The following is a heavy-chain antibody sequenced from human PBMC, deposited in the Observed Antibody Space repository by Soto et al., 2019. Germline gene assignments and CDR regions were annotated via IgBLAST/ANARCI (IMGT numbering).Heavy chain of an antibody. D-gene: IGHD6-19*01. CDR1: GYTFTSYY. CDR3: ARVGYSSGWYVGWFDP. V-gene: IGHV1-46*01. CDR2: INPSGGST. Sequence: QVQLVQSGAEVKKPGASVKVSCKASGYTFTSYYMHWVRQAPGQGREWMGIINPSGGSTSYAQKFQGRVTMTRDTSTSTVYMELSSLRSEDTAVYYCARVGYSSGWYVGWFDPWGQGTLVTVSS. J-gene: IGHJ5*02.